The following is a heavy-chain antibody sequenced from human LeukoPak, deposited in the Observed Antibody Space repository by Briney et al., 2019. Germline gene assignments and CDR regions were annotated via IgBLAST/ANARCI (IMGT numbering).Heavy chain of an antibody. D-gene: IGHD5-18*01. CDR2: ISWNSGSI. J-gene: IGHJ5*02. CDR3: AKADTDTLTNNWFDP. Sequence: PGRSLRLSCAASGFTFDDYAMHWVRQAPGKGLEWVSGISWNSGSIGYADSVKGRFTISRDNAKNSLYLQMNSLRAEDTALYYCAKADTDTLTNNWFDPWGQGTLVTVSS. V-gene: IGHV3-9*01. CDR1: GFTFDDYA.